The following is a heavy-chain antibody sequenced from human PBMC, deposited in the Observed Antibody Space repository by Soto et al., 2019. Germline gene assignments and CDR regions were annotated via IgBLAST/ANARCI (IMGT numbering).Heavy chain of an antibody. Sequence: QVQLQESGPGLVKPSQTLSLTCTVSGGSISSGGYYWSWIRQHPGKGLEWIGYIYYSGSTYYNPSLKSRVTISGDTSKNQFSLKLSSVTAADTAVYYCARDSRAGFGPNYFDYWGQGTLVTVSS. CDR1: GGSISSGGYY. D-gene: IGHD3-10*01. CDR2: IYYSGST. CDR3: ARDSRAGFGPNYFDY. V-gene: IGHV4-31*03. J-gene: IGHJ4*02.